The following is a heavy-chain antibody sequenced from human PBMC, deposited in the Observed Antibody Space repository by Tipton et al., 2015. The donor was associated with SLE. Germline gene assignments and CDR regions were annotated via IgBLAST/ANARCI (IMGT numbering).Heavy chain of an antibody. CDR3: ARGYCSDGVCYGFGFFDY. D-gene: IGHD2-8*01. CDR1: GYSISSGFY. V-gene: IGHV4-38-2*02. CDR2: IYQRGST. Sequence: TLSLTCTVSGYSISSGFYWAWIRQPPGKGLEWIGFIYQRGSTYYTRVSTYYNPSLKSRVTISVDTSKNQFSLKMRSVTAADTAVYFCARGYCSDGVCYGFGFFDYWGQGNLVTVSS. J-gene: IGHJ4*02.